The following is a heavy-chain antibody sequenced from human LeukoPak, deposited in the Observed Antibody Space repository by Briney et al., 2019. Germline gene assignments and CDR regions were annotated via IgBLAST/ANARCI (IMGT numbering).Heavy chain of an antibody. CDR1: GYTFTSYA. V-gene: IGHV7-4-1*02. J-gene: IGHJ5*02. CDR3: ARNCIPPPNNNWSDP. Sequence: ASVKVSCKASGYTFTSYAMNWVRQAPGQGLEWMGWINTNTGNPTYAQGFTGRFVFSLDTSVSTAYLQISSLKAEDTAVYYCARNCIPPPNNNWSDPGAREPWSPSPQ. D-gene: IGHD1-14*01. CDR2: INTNTGNP.